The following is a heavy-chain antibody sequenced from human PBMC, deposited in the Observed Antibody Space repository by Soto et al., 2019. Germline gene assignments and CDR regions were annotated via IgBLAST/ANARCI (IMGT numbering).Heavy chain of an antibody. J-gene: IGHJ5*02. V-gene: IGHV3-23*01. Sequence: GGSLRLSCAASGFTFSSYAMSWVRQAPGKGLEWVSAISGSGGSTYYADSVKGRFTISRDNSKNTLYLQMNSLRAEDTAVYYCAKDLYYDSSGYSNWFDPWGQGTLVTVSS. CDR3: AKDLYYDSSGYSNWFDP. CDR1: GFTFSSYA. CDR2: ISGSGGST. D-gene: IGHD3-22*01.